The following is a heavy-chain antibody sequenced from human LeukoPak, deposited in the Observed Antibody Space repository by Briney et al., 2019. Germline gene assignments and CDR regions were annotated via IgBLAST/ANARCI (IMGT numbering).Heavy chain of an antibody. D-gene: IGHD5-24*01. CDR2: IYYSGST. CDR3: ARVERWLQFAFDI. Sequence: PSETLSLTCTVSGGSISSSSYYWGWIRQPPGKGLEWIGYIYYSGSTYYNPSLKSRVTISVDTSKNQFSLKLSSVTAADTAVYYCARVERWLQFAFDIWGQGTMVTVSS. V-gene: IGHV4-39*07. J-gene: IGHJ3*02. CDR1: GGSISSSSYY.